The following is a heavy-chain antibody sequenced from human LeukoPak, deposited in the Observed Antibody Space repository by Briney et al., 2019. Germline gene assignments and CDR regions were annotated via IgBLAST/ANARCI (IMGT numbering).Heavy chain of an antibody. CDR2: IIPIFGIA. V-gene: IGHV1-69*04. CDR3: ARGYSMVTEEYFDY. Sequence: ASVKVSCKASGGTFSSYAISWVRQASGQGLEWMGRIIPIFGIANYAQKFQGRVTITADKSTSTAYMELSSLRSEDTAVYYCARGYSMVTEEYFDYWGQGTLVTVSS. D-gene: IGHD5-18*01. CDR1: GGTFSSYA. J-gene: IGHJ4*02.